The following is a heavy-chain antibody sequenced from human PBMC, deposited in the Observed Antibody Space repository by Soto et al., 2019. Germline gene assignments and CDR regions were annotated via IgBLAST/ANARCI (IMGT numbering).Heavy chain of an antibody. Sequence: ETLSLTCTVSGGSISSSSYYWGWIRQPPGKGLEWIGSIYYSGSTYYNPSLKSRVTISVDTSKNQFSLKLSSVTAADTAVYYCARPTRGIAAAALFDIWGQGTMVTVSS. CDR1: GGSISSSSYY. CDR2: IYYSGST. D-gene: IGHD6-13*01. V-gene: IGHV4-39*01. CDR3: ARPTRGIAAAALFDI. J-gene: IGHJ3*02.